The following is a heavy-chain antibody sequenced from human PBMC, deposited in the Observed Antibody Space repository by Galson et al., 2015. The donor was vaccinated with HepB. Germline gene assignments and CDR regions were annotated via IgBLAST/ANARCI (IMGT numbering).Heavy chain of an antibody. CDR1: GFTFSSYA. Sequence: SLRLSCAASGFTFSSYAMSWVRQVPEKGLEWVSSISGSDGSTYYTDSVKGRFTISRDDSKSTLYLKMNSLRAEDTAVYYCSKDRRTGTTPPDGFDIWGQGTMVTVSS. CDR2: ISGSDGST. CDR3: SKDRRTGTTPPDGFDI. D-gene: IGHD1-1*01. J-gene: IGHJ3*02. V-gene: IGHV3-23*01.